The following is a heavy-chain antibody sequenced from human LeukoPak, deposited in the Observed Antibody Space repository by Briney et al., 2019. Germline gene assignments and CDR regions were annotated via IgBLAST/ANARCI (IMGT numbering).Heavy chain of an antibody. CDR2: IYPGDSDT. D-gene: IGHD6-13*01. Sequence: KPGESLKISCKGSGYSFTSYWIGWVRQMPGKGLEWMGIIYPGDSDTRYSPSFQGQVTISADKSTSTAYLQWSSLKASDTAMYYCAREGFSSSWNFDYWGQGTLVTVSS. J-gene: IGHJ4*02. CDR3: AREGFSSSWNFDY. CDR1: GYSFTSYW. V-gene: IGHV5-51*01.